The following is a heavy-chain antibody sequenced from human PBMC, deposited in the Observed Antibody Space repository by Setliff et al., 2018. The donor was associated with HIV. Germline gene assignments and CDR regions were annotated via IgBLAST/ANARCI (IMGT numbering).Heavy chain of an antibody. CDR2: ISSYNGNT. CDR1: GYNFSSNG. CDR3: ARVSRSGWFFDW. Sequence: VASVKVSCKASGYNFSSNGISWVRQAPGQGLEWMGWISSYNGNTKYAQKVQDRVTMTKDTSTSTAYMELRSLRSDDTAVYYCARVSRSGWFFDWWGQGSLVTV. D-gene: IGHD6-19*01. V-gene: IGHV1-18*01. J-gene: IGHJ4*02.